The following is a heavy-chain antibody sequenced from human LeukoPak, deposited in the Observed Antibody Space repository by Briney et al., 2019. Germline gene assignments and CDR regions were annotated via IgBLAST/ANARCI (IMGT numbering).Heavy chain of an antibody. D-gene: IGHD2-2*02. J-gene: IGHJ6*02. Sequence: ASVKVSCKASGYTFTGYYMHWVRQAPGQGLEWMGWINPNSGGTNYAQKFQGRVTMTRDTSISTAYMELSRLRSDDTAVYYCARVGYCSSTSCYTWDDYYYYGMDGWGQGTTVTVSS. CDR2: INPNSGGT. CDR3: ARVGYCSSTSCYTWDDYYYYGMDG. CDR1: GYTFTGYY. V-gene: IGHV1-2*02.